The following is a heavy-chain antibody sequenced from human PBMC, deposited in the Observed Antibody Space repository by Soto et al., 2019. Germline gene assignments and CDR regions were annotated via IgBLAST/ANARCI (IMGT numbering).Heavy chain of an antibody. CDR3: ARGSFGYSSSWSENWFDP. CDR2: ISSSSSYI. CDR1: GFTFSSYS. J-gene: IGHJ5*02. D-gene: IGHD6-13*01. V-gene: IGHV3-21*01. Sequence: GGSLRLSCAASGFTFSSYSMNWVRQAPGKGLEWVSSISSSSSYIYYADSVKGRFTISRDNAKNSLYLQMNSLRAEDTAVYYCARGSFGYSSSWSENWFDPWGQGTLVTVSS.